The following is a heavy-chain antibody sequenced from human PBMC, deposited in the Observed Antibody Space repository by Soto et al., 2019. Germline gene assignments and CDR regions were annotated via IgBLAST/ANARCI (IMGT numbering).Heavy chain of an antibody. J-gene: IGHJ4*02. CDR3: ARVYSGSYSDY. V-gene: IGHV4-4*02. CDR1: GGSIRSNNW. Sequence: PSETLSLTGAVSGGSIRSNNWWSWVRQPPGKGLEWIGEIFHSGSTHYNPSLKTRVTISVDKSKNQFSLKLSSVTAADTAVYYCARVYSGSYSDYWGQGTLVTVS. CDR2: IFHSGST. D-gene: IGHD1-26*01.